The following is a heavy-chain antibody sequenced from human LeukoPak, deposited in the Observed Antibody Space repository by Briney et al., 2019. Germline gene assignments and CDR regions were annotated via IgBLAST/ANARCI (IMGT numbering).Heavy chain of an antibody. J-gene: IGHJ1*01. CDR3: KTDNKYDSRLLFN. CDR2: INPHSGGT. Sequence: GASVKVSCKASGYIFTDYYIHWVRQAPGQGLEWMGWINPHSGGTNYARLFHGRVTMTRDTSITTAYMELSRLRSDDTAMYCAKTDNKYDSRLLFNWGQGTQIIVSS. CDR1: GYIFTDYY. D-gene: IGHD3-22*01. V-gene: IGHV1-2*02.